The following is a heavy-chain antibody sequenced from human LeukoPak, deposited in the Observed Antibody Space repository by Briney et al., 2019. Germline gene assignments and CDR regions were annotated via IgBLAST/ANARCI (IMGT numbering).Heavy chain of an antibody. CDR2: IKQDGSEK. J-gene: IGHJ4*02. Sequence: GGSLRLSCAASGFTFSGYWMNWVCQAPGKGLEWVANIKQDGSEKYYVDSVKGRFTISRDNAKNSLYLQMNSLRAEDTAVYYCARGLSYSSSFSYWGQGTLVTVSS. CDR1: GFTFSGYW. V-gene: IGHV3-7*01. CDR3: ARGLSYSSSFSY. D-gene: IGHD6-13*01.